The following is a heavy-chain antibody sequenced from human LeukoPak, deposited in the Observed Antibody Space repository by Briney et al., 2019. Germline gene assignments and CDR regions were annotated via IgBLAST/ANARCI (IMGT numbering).Heavy chain of an antibody. D-gene: IGHD3-10*01. V-gene: IGHV3-15*01. Sequence: GGSLRLSCAASGXTFSNAWMSWVPQAPGKGLEWVGHIKSKTDGGTTDYAAPVKGRFTISRDDSKTTLFLQMNSLKTEDTAVYYCARDSWSGDYYGSGTQHDYWGQGTLVTVSS. CDR3: ARDSWSGDYYGSGTQHDY. J-gene: IGHJ4*02. CDR1: GXTFSNAW. CDR2: IKSKTDGGTT.